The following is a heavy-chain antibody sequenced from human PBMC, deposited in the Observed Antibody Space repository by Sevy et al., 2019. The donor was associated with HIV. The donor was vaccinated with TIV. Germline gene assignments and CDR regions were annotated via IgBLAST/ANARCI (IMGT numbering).Heavy chain of an antibody. CDR3: ASFGRLYDYMDV. CDR1: GGSISSSSYY. D-gene: IGHD3-3*01. V-gene: IGHV4-39*01. CDR2: IYYSGST. Sequence: SETLSLTCTVSGGSISSSSYYWGWIRQPPGKGLEWIGSIYYSGSTYYNPSLKSRVTISVDTSKNQFSLKLSSVTAADTAVYYCASFGRLYDYMDVWGKGTTVTVSS. J-gene: IGHJ6*03.